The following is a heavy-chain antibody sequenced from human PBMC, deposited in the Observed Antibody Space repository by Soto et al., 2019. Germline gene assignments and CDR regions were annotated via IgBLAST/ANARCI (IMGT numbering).Heavy chain of an antibody. CDR2: INAGNGNT. D-gene: IGHD3-16*01. J-gene: IGHJ6*02. V-gene: IGHV1-3*01. CDR3: ARDREVTTFGYYYYGMDV. CDR1: GYTFTSYA. Sequence: ASVKVSCKASGYTFTSYAMHWVRQAPGQRLEWMGWINAGNGNTKYSQKFQGRVTITRDTSASTAYMELSSLRSEDTAVYYCARDREVTTFGYYYYGMDVWGQGTTVTVSS.